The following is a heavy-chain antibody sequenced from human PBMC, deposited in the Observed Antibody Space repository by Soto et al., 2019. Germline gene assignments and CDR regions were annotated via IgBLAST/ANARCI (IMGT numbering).Heavy chain of an antibody. CDR1: GFTFSNYW. V-gene: IGHV3-7*01. Sequence: EVQLEESGGGLVQPGGSLRLSCAASGFTFSNYWMNWVRQAPGKGLEWVANIRQDGSDIHYVESVKGRFTISRDNGKNSLYLQMNSLSADDTAVYYCARDPLGECRATSCYSFDYWGQGTLVTVSS. CDR3: ARDPLGECRATSCYSFDY. D-gene: IGHD2-2*01. CDR2: IRQDGSDI. J-gene: IGHJ4*02.